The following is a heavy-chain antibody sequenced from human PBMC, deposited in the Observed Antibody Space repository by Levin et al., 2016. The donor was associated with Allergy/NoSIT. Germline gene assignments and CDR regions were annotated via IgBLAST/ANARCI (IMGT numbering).Heavy chain of an antibody. CDR2: VSYRAGT. V-gene: IGHV4-59*01. Sequence: WIRQPPGKGLEWIGYVSYRAGTNYNPSLKSRVTISLDSSKNQFSLKLSSVTAADTAVYYCARDYDTGGYYHYFDYWGQGTLVTSPQ. CDR3: ARDYDTGGYYHYFDY. J-gene: IGHJ4*02. D-gene: IGHD3-22*01.